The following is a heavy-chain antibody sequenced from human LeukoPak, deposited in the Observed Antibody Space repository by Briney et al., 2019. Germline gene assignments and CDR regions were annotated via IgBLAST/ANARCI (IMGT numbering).Heavy chain of an antibody. CDR1: GYRFTAYW. J-gene: IGHJ4*02. Sequence: GESLKISCKASGYRFTAYWIGWVRQMPGKGLEWMGVIHPVDSDTTYSPSFQGRVTISADKSNNIAYLEWDSLKASDSGTYYCGRRTGSGTYYSLFFDYWGQGALVTVSS. CDR2: IHPVDSDT. V-gene: IGHV5-51*01. CDR3: GRRTGSGTYYSLFFDY. D-gene: IGHD1-26*01.